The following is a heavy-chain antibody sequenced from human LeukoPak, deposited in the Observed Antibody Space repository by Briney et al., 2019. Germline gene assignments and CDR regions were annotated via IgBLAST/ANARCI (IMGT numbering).Heavy chain of an antibody. CDR3: SRESGPFSPFGF. V-gene: IGHV4-59*01. D-gene: IGHD1-26*01. CDR1: GGSISTYY. Sequence: SETLSLTCTVSGGSISTYYWSWIRQPPGKGLEWIGYVYYSGTTNYKYKSSLKSRVTISVDTSKNQFSLRLSSVTAADTAVYYCSRESGPFSPFGFWGQGTLVSVHS. J-gene: IGHJ4*02. CDR2: VYYSGTT.